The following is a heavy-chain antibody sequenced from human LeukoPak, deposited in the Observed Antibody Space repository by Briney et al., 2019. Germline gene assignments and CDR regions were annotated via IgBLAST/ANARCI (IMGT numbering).Heavy chain of an antibody. CDR1: GFTFSSYE. V-gene: IGHV3-48*03. J-gene: IGHJ6*02. Sequence: GGSLRLSCAASGFTFSSYEMNWVRQPPGKGLEWVSYISSRGSTIYYADSVKGRFTISRDNAKNSLYLQMNSLRAEDTAVYYCARVNGNSSGYYYGMDVWGQGTTVTVSS. CDR2: ISSRGSTI. CDR3: ARVNGNSSGYYYGMDV. D-gene: IGHD3-22*01.